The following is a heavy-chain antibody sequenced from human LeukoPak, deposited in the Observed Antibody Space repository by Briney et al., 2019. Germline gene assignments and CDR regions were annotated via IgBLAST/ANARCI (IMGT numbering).Heavy chain of an antibody. J-gene: IGHJ4*02. Sequence: SGGSLRLSCAASGFTFSSYGMHWVRQAPGKGLEWVAVIWYDGSNKYYADSVKGRFTISRDNSKNTLYLQMNSLRAEDTAVYYCARDRLSYSSSWDFDYWGQGTLVTVSS. CDR3: ARDRLSYSSSWDFDY. V-gene: IGHV3-33*01. CDR2: IWYDGSNK. D-gene: IGHD6-13*01. CDR1: GFTFSSYG.